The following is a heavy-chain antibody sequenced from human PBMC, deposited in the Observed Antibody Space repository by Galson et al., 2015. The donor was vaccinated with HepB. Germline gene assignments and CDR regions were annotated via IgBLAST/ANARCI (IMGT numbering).Heavy chain of an antibody. V-gene: IGHV2-70*11. CDR3: ARMNSSGWYEYYFDY. D-gene: IGHD6-19*01. Sequence: PALVKPTQTLTLTCTFSGFSLSTSGMCVSWIRQPPGKALEWLARIDWDDDTYYSTSLKTRLTISKDTSKNQVVLTMTNMDPVDTATYYCARMNSSGWYEYYFDYWGQGTLVTVSS. CDR2: IDWDDDT. J-gene: IGHJ4*02. CDR1: GFSLSTSGMC.